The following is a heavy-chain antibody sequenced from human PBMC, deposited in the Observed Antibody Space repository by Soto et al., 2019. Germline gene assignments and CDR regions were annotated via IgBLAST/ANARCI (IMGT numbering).Heavy chain of an antibody. CDR1: GDSINSSNC. Sequence: PSETPALTCAVSGDSINSSNCWSWFRQPPGKGREGIGQISYKGTTHYSPSLKSLDNISVDTSKNQFSLKLSSVTAADTAVFYCARSNVWNYHETGGYHGFDNWGQGTTVPVSS. CDR3: ARSNVWNYHETGGYHGFDN. V-gene: IGHV4-4*02. CDR2: ISYKGTT. D-gene: IGHD3-22*01. J-gene: IGHJ4*02.